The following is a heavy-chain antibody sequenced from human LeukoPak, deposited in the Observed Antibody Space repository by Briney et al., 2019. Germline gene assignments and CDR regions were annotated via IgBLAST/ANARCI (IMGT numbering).Heavy chain of an antibody. CDR3: AIAVAGTAFDY. D-gene: IGHD6-19*01. Sequence: PGGSLRLSCAASGFNFSSYSMNWVRQAPGKGLEWVANIKQDGSEKYYVDSVRGRFTISRDNAKNSLYLQMNSLRAEDTAVYYCAIAVAGTAFDYWGQGTLVTVSS. J-gene: IGHJ4*02. CDR2: IKQDGSEK. V-gene: IGHV3-7*01. CDR1: GFNFSSYS.